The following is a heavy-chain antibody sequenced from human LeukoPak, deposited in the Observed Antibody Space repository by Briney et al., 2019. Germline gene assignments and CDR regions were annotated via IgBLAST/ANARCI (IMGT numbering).Heavy chain of an antibody. J-gene: IGHJ5*02. D-gene: IGHD2-15*01. Sequence: PSETLSLTCAVYGGSFSGYYWSWIRQPPGKGLGWIGEINHSASTNYNPSLKSRVTISVDTSKNQFSLKLSSVTAADTAVYYCARGGLVVVVAGFDPWGQGTLVTVSS. CDR1: GGSFSGYY. CDR3: ARGGLVVVVAGFDP. V-gene: IGHV4-34*01. CDR2: INHSAST.